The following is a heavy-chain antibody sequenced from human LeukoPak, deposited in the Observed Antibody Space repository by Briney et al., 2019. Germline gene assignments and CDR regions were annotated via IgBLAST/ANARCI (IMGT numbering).Heavy chain of an antibody. D-gene: IGHD3-16*01. CDR2: IYTSGYT. J-gene: IGHJ4*02. CDR1: GGSISSGSYY. Sequence: PSETLSLTCTVSGGSISSGSYYWSWIRQPAGKGLEWIGRIYTSGYTNYNPSLKSRVTISVDTSKNQFSLKLSSVTAADTAVYYCATDLGYWGQGTLVTVSS. V-gene: IGHV4-61*02. CDR3: ATDLGY.